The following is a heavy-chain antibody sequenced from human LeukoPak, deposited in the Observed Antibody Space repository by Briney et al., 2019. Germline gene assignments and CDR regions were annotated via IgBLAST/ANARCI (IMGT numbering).Heavy chain of an antibody. V-gene: IGHV3-23*01. CDR1: GFTFSSYA. Sequence: PGGSLRLSCAASGFTFSSYAMSWVRQAPGKGLEWVSAISGSGGRTYDADSVKGRFTISRDNYKNKLDLQMNSLRANDTAVYYCAKGTKDYDILTGYYISYYYYGMDVWGHGTTVTVSS. CDR3: AKGTKDYDILTGYYISYYYYGMDV. J-gene: IGHJ6*02. D-gene: IGHD3-9*01. CDR2: ISGSGGRT.